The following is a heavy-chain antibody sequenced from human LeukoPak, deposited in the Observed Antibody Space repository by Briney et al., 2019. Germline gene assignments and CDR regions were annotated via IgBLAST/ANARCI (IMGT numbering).Heavy chain of an antibody. CDR2: IIPIFGTA. J-gene: IGHJ6*02. D-gene: IGHD6-6*01. Sequence: ASVKVSCKASGYTFTSYGISWVRQAPGQGLEWMGGIIPIFGTANYAQKFQGRVTITADESTSTAYMELSSLRSEDTAVYYCASLGYSSSPYYYYYGMDVWGQGTTVTVSS. CDR3: ASLGYSSSPYYYYYGMDV. CDR1: GYTFTSYG. V-gene: IGHV1-69*13.